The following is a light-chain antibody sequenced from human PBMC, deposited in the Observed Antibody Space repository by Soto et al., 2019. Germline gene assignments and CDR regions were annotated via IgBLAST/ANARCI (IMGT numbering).Light chain of an antibody. CDR3: QQSYTTPLT. J-gene: IGKJ4*01. Sequence: IQMTQSPTSLSASVGDRVTITCRASQSVSNYLNWHQQKVGKAPQLLIYFASTLQKGVPSRFSGSGSGTDFTLTISSLQPEDFATYFCQQSYTTPLTFGGGTKVDIK. CDR1: QSVSNY. CDR2: FAS. V-gene: IGKV1-39*01.